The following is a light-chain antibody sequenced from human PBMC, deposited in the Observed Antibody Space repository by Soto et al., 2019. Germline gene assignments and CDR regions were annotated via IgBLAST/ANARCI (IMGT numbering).Light chain of an antibody. V-gene: IGKV1-5*01. CDR1: QSISNW. J-gene: IGKJ1*01. CDR2: DAS. CDR3: QQSYSTSWT. Sequence: DIQMTQSPSTLSASVGDRVTITFRASQSISNWLAWFQQKPGKAPKLLIYDASNLESGVPSRFSGSGSATDFTLTISSLQPEDFATYYCQQSYSTSWTFGQGTKVDIK.